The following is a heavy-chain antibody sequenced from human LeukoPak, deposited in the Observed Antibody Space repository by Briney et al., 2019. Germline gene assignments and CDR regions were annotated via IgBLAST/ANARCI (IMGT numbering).Heavy chain of an antibody. J-gene: IGHJ6*02. CDR1: GGTFSSYA. Sequence: ASVKVSCKASGGTFSSYAISWVRQAPGQGLEWMGGIIPIFGIAHYAQKFQGRVTITADKSTSTAYMELSSLRSEDTAVYYCAGVRGVILYYYYGMDVWGQGTTVTVSS. CDR2: IIPIFGIA. CDR3: AGVRGVILYYYYGMDV. V-gene: IGHV1-69*10. D-gene: IGHD3-10*01.